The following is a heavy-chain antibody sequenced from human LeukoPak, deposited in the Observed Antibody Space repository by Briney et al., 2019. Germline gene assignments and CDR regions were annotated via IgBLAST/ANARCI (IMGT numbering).Heavy chain of an antibody. CDR1: GFTFDDYA. J-gene: IGHJ4*02. CDR3: AKDRYYDSSGYFDY. V-gene: IGHV3-9*01. D-gene: IGHD3-22*01. Sequence: GRSLRLSCAASGFTFDDYAMHWVRQAPGKGLEWVSGISWNSGSIGYADSVKGRFTISRDNAKSSLYLQMNSLRAEDTALYYCAKDRYYDSSGYFDYWGQGTLVTVSS. CDR2: ISWNSGSI.